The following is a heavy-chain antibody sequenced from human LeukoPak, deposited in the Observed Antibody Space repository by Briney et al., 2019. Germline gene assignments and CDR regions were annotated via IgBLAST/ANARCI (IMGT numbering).Heavy chain of an antibody. Sequence: GSLRLSCAASGFTFSSYEMNWVRQPPGKGLEWIGYIYYSGSTNYNPSLKSRVTISVDTSKNQFSLKLSSVIAADTAVYYCARTTEGYCSSASCFGFSYSYYMDVWGKGTTVTISS. CDR2: IYYSGST. CDR1: GFTFSSYE. CDR3: ARTTEGYCSSASCFGFSYSYYMDV. V-gene: IGHV4-59*01. J-gene: IGHJ6*03. D-gene: IGHD2-2*01.